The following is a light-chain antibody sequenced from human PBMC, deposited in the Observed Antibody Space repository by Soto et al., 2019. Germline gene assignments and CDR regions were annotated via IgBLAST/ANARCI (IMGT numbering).Light chain of an antibody. Sequence: QAVVTQPPSVSGAPGQRVTISCTGSSSNIGAGYDVHWYQQLPGTAPKLLIYGNSNRPSGVPDRFSGSKSGTSASLAITGLQAEDEADYYCQSYDSNLSGTYWVFGGGTKLTVL. V-gene: IGLV1-40*01. J-gene: IGLJ3*02. CDR1: SSNIGAGYD. CDR3: QSYDSNLSGTYWV. CDR2: GNS.